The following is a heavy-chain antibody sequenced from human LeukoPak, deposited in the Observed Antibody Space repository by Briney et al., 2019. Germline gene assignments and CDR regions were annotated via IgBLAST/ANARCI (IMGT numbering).Heavy chain of an antibody. D-gene: IGHD3-22*01. V-gene: IGHV1-69*01. J-gene: IGHJ3*01. CDR3: AGDDYYDSSAYRENPFDV. CDR1: GDTFSSYA. Sequence: SVKVSCKASGDTFSSYAISWLRQAPGQGREWMGGIIPILGTTNYAQKFQGRVTITADESTGTLYMELRSLRSEDTAIYYCAGDDYYDSSAYRENPFDVWGQGTMVTVSS. CDR2: IIPILGTT.